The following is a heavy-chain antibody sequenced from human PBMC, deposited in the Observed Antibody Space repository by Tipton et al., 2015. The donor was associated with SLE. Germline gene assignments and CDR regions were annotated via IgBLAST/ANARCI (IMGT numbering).Heavy chain of an antibody. Sequence: TLSLTCTVSGASISSSYLSWIRQPPGKGLEWIGHIYQSGGTYYNPSLKGRVTISVDTSKNQFSLRLSSVTAADTAVYYCARVVVHGYLDYWGQGTLVTVSS. V-gene: IGHV4-59*01. CDR2: IYQSGGT. CDR1: GASISSSY. CDR3: ARVVVHGYLDY. D-gene: IGHD2-15*01. J-gene: IGHJ4*02.